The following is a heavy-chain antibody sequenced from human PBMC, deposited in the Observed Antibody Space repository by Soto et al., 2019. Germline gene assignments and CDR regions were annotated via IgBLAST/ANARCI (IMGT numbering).Heavy chain of an antibody. J-gene: IGHJ4*02. Sequence: LRLSCAASGFTFSSYAMHWVRQAPGKGLEWVAVISYDGSNKYYADSVKGRFTISRDNSKNTLFLQMNSMRAEDTAVYYCARGGGYCSSTSCYRLYFDYWGQGTLVTVSS. V-gene: IGHV3-30-3*01. CDR1: GFTFSSYA. CDR2: ISYDGSNK. D-gene: IGHD2-2*01. CDR3: ARGGGYCSSTSCYRLYFDY.